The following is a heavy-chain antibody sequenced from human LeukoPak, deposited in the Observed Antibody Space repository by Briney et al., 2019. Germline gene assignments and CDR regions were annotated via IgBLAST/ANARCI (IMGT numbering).Heavy chain of an antibody. V-gene: IGHV3-23*01. CDR3: VKNAREGGAFYDY. CDR1: GFPFTSYA. D-gene: IGHD2-15*01. CDR2: TSGRGGSI. Sequence: GGSLRLSCAASGFPFTSYAMTWVRQAPGKGPEWVSATSGRGGSIYYTDSVKGRFTISRDNSKNTLFLRMDSLRVEDTAVYFCVKNAREGGAFYDYWGQGIPVTVSS. J-gene: IGHJ4*02.